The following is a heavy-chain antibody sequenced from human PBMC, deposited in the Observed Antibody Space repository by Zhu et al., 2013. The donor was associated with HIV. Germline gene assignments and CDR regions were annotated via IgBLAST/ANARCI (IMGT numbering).Heavy chain of an antibody. CDR1: GGTFSSYA. D-gene: IGHD2-21*02. J-gene: IGHJ6*02. Sequence: QVQLVQSGAEVKKPGSSVKVSCKASGGTFSSYAISWVRQAPGQGLEWMGGIIPIFGTANYAQKFQGRVTITADESTSTAYMELSSLRSEDTAVYYCARSSYCGGDCSYYYYYGMDVWGQGTTVTVSS. V-gene: IGHV1-69*01. CDR2: IIPIFGTA. CDR3: ARSSYCGGDCSYYYYYGMDV.